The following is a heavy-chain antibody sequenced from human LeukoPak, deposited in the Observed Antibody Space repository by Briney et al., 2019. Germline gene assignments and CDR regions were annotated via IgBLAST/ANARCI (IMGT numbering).Heavy chain of an antibody. J-gene: IGHJ6*02. Sequence: PSETLSLTCAVYGGSFSGYYWSWIRQPPGKGLEWIGEINHSGSTNYNPSLKSRVTISVDTSKNQFSLKLSSVTAADTAVYYCARGGRSSSWFPLNNYGMDVWGQGTTVTVSS. CDR2: INHSGST. D-gene: IGHD6-13*01. CDR1: GGSFSGYY. CDR3: ARGGRSSSWFPLNNYGMDV. V-gene: IGHV4-34*01.